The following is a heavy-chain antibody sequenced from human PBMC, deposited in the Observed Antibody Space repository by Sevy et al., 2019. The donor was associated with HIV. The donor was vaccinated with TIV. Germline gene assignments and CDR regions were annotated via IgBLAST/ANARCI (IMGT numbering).Heavy chain of an antibody. CDR2: IYPGDSDI. D-gene: IGHD2-2*01. CDR1: GYSFTKYW. V-gene: IGHV5-51*01. CDR3: ARQILGDSSTWYFLDAFDI. J-gene: IGHJ3*02. Sequence: ESLKISCKGSGYSFTKYWIGWVRQMPGKGLEWMGIIYPGDSDIRYSPSFPGQVTFSVDKSISTAYLQWSCLKASDTAMYYCARQILGDSSTWYFLDAFDIWGQGTMVTVSS.